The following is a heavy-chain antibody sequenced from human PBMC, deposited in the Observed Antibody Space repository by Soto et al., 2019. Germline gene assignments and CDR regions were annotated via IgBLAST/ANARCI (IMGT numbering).Heavy chain of an antibody. V-gene: IGHV3-23*01. CDR3: AKDLMTYHFDSSGFYTWGY. J-gene: IGHJ4*02. D-gene: IGHD3-22*01. Sequence: GGSLRLSCAASGFTVSSNYMSWVRQAPGKGLEWVSTISGIDTSTYYADSVKGRFTISRVNSKNTLYLQMNSLRAEDTAIYYCAKDLMTYHFDSSGFYTWGYWGQGTLVTVSS. CDR1: GFTVSSNY. CDR2: ISGIDTST.